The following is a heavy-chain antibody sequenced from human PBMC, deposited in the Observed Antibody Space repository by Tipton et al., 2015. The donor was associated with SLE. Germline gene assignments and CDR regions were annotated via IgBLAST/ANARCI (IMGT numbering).Heavy chain of an antibody. D-gene: IGHD3-10*01. CDR1: GFTVSSNY. CDR2: ISSSGITT. Sequence: SLRLSCAASGFTVSSNYMSWVRQAPGKGLEWVAYISSSGITTHYADSVKGRFTISEDNAKNSLYLQMNSLRAEDTAIYYCARGSGNHAFDIWGQGTMVTVSS. CDR3: ARGSGNHAFDI. J-gene: IGHJ3*02. V-gene: IGHV3-11*04.